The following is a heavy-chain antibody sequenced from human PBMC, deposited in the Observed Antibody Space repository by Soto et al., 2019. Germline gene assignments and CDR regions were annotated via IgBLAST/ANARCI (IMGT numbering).Heavy chain of an antibody. Sequence: SETLSLTCAVSGGSISSGGYSWSWIRQPPGKGLEWIGYVYYSGSTYYNPSLKSRVTISVDTSKNQFSLKLSSVTAADTAVYYCARGADYGDYSFFDYWGQGTLVTVSS. CDR3: ARGADYGDYSFFDY. CDR1: GGSISSGGYS. CDR2: VYYSGST. D-gene: IGHD4-17*01. J-gene: IGHJ4*02. V-gene: IGHV4-31*11.